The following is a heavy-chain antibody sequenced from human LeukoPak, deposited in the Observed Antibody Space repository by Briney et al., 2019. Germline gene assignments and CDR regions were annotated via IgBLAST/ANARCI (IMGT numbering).Heavy chain of an antibody. Sequence: GASLRLSCAASGFTFSSFAMSWVRQAPGKGLEWVSSISGSGGSTYYADSVKGRFTISRDNSENTLYLQMNSLRAEDTAVYYCAKARFSGYCSGGSCYSGNDYWGQGTLVTVSS. D-gene: IGHD2-15*01. CDR3: AKARFSGYCSGGSCYSGNDY. CDR1: GFTFSSFA. CDR2: ISGSGGST. J-gene: IGHJ4*02. V-gene: IGHV3-23*01.